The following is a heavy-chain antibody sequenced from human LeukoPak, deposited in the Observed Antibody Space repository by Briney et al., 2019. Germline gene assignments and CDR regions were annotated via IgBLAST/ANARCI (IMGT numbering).Heavy chain of an antibody. CDR2: ISGTGRTR. D-gene: IGHD2-2*01. CDR3: AREQKLPAVSIDY. Sequence: GGSLRLSCAASGFTLSDYYMSWIRQAPGKGLEWVSYISGTGRTRYYADSVKGRFTISRDNAKDSLYLQMSSLKAEDTAIYFCAREQKLPAVSIDYWGQGSLVTVSS. CDR1: GFTLSDYY. V-gene: IGHV3-11*01. J-gene: IGHJ4*02.